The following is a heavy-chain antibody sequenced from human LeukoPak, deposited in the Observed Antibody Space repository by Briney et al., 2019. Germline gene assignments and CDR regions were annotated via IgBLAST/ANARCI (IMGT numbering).Heavy chain of an antibody. D-gene: IGHD3-22*01. CDR2: ISWNSGII. CDR3: ARSDDSSGFDY. CDR1: GFPFDDYG. J-gene: IGHJ4*02. Sequence: GGSLRLSCVASGFPFDDYGMFWVRQTPGKGLEWISGISWNSGIIAYADSVKGRFTISRDNAKNSLYLQMNSLRAEDTAVYYCARSDDSSGFDYWGQGTLVTVSS. V-gene: IGHV3-20*04.